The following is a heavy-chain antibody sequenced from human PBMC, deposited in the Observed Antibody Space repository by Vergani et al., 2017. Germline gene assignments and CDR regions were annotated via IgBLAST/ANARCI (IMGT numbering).Heavy chain of an antibody. Sequence: EVDLVESGGGLAQPGGSLRLSCEASGITFWKFGMHWVRHGPGKGLEWVSGISWNSGAVDYADSVRGRFTISRDNAKNSRFLELNILRAEDTAVYYCARGYCTNSIWRGKFDSWGQGTLVTVSS. D-gene: IGHD2-8*01. J-gene: IGHJ4*02. CDR1: GITFWKFG. CDR2: ISWNSGAV. V-gene: IGHV3-9*01. CDR3: ARGYCTNSIWRGKFDS.